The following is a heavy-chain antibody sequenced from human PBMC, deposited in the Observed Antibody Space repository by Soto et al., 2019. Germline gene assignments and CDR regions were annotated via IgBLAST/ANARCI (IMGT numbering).Heavy chain of an antibody. J-gene: IGHJ5*02. CDR2: IYYSGST. Sequence: SETLSLTCTVSGGSISSGGYYWSWIRQHPGKGLEWIGYIYYSGSTYYNPSLKSRVTISVDTSKNQFSLKLSSVTAADTAVYYCARDSMITFGGVWFDPWGQGTLVTVSS. D-gene: IGHD3-16*01. V-gene: IGHV4-31*03. CDR3: ARDSMITFGGVWFDP. CDR1: GGSISSGGYY.